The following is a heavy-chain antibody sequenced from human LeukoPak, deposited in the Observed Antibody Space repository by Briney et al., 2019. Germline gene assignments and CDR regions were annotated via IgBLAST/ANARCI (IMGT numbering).Heavy chain of an antibody. Sequence: GGSLRLSCAVSGLTFSSSWMDWVRQAPGKGLEWVASINPDGNKKYSADSVKGRFTISRDNSKNTLYLQMNSLRAEDTAVYYCASRTYYDTDPSKEYWGQGTLVTVSS. CDR2: INPDGNKK. V-gene: IGHV3-7*03. CDR1: GLTFSSSW. D-gene: IGHD3-22*01. CDR3: ASRTYYDTDPSKEY. J-gene: IGHJ4*02.